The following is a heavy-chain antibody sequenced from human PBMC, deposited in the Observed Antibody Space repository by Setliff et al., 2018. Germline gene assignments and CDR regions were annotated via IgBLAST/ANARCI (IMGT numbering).Heavy chain of an antibody. V-gene: IGHV3-43*01. CDR2: ISWDGGST. CDR3: ARGSVI. CDR1: GFTFDDYT. J-gene: IGHJ3*02. Sequence: PGGSLRLSCAASGFTFDDYTMHWVRQAPGKGLEWVSLISWDGGSTYYADSVKGRFTISRDNSKNSLYLQMNSLRVEDTAVYYCARGSVIWSQGTMVTVSS.